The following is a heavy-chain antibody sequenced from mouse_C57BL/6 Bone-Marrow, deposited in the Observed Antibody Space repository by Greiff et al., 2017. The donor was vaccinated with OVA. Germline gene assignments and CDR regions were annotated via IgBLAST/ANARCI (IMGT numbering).Heavy chain of an antibody. Sequence: EVKLVESGGDLVKPGGSLKLSCAASGFTFSSYGMSWVRQTPDKRLEWVATISSGGSYTYYPDSVKGRFTISRDNAKNTLYLQMCSLKSEDTAMYDCARHGDYGSFFYYWGQGTTLTVSS. J-gene: IGHJ2*01. CDR3: ARHGDYGSFFYY. D-gene: IGHD1-1*01. V-gene: IGHV5-6*01. CDR2: ISSGGSYT. CDR1: GFTFSSYG.